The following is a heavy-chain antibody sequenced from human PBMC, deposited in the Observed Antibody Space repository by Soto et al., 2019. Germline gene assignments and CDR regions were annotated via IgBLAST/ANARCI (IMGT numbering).Heavy chain of an antibody. V-gene: IGHV3-7*01. D-gene: IGHD2-8*01. J-gene: IGHJ4*02. CDR2: IKQDGSEK. CDR3: AREKCGVCPRKFDY. Sequence: EVQLVESGGGLVQPGGSLRLSCAASGFTFSNCWMSWVRQAPGKGLEWVANIKQDGSEKYYVDSVKGRFTISRDNPKNSLFLQMNSLRAEDTAVYYCAREKCGVCPRKFDYWGQGTLVTVSS. CDR1: GFTFSNCW.